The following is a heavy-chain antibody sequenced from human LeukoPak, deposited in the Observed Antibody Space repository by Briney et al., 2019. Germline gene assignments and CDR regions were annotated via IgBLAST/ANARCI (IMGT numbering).Heavy chain of an antibody. V-gene: IGHV1-46*01. CDR3: ACLPYAFDI. J-gene: IGHJ3*02. CDR1: GYTFTTYY. CDR2: INPSGGST. Sequence: GASVTVSYKASGYTFTTYYIHWVRQAPGQGLEWMALINPSGGSTHYAQKFQGRVTVTRDTSTSTVYMELTSLRSEDTAVYYCACLPYAFDIWGQGTMVTVSS.